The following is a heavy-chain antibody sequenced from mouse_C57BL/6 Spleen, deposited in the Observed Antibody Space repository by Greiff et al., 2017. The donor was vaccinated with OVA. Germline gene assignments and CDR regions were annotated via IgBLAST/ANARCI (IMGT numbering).Heavy chain of an antibody. Sequence: VQLQHSGPELVKPGASVKLSCKASGYAFSSSWMNWVKQRPGKGLEWIGRIYPGDGDTNYNGKFKGKATLTADKSSSTAYMQLSSLTSEDSAVYFCAREGPAAMDYWGQGTSVTVSS. CDR3: AREGPAAMDY. CDR2: IYPGDGDT. V-gene: IGHV1-82*01. CDR1: GYAFSSSW. D-gene: IGHD3-3*01. J-gene: IGHJ4*01.